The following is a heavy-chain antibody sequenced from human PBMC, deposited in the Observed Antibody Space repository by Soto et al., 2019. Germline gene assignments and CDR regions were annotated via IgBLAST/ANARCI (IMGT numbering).Heavy chain of an antibody. CDR3: ARELYYGSGSYYNGGDNWFDP. J-gene: IGHJ5*02. Sequence: SETLSLTCTVSGGSISSYYWSWIRQPPGKGLEWVGYIYYSGSTNYNPSLKSRVTISVDTSKNQFSLKLSSVTAADTAVYYCARELYYGSGSYYNGGDNWFDPWGQGTLVTVSS. CDR2: IYYSGST. V-gene: IGHV4-59*01. CDR1: GGSISSYY. D-gene: IGHD3-10*01.